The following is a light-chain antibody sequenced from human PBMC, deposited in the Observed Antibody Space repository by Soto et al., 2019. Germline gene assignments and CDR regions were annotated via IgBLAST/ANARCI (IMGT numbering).Light chain of an antibody. CDR1: QSISSSY. CDR2: GAS. J-gene: IGKJ2*01. CDR3: QQYASSPYT. Sequence: EIVLTQSPGTLSLSPGERATLSCRASQSISSSYLAWYQQKPGQAPRLLIYGASRRATGIPDRFSGRESGTDFTLTITTLEPEDSAVYVCQQYASSPYTFGQGTKVEIK. V-gene: IGKV3-20*01.